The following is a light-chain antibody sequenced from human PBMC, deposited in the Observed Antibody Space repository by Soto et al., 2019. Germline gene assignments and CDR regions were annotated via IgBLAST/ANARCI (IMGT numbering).Light chain of an antibody. CDR3: QQYSSSPLT. CDR2: SAS. CDR1: QGISKK. J-gene: IGKJ4*01. Sequence: IVMTQSPATLSVAPGGRVTFSCRASQGISKKVAWYQHKPGQAPRLLIHSASSRATGIPDRFSGSGSGTDFTLTISRLEPEDFAVYYCQQYSSSPLTFGGGTKVDIK. V-gene: IGKV3-20*01.